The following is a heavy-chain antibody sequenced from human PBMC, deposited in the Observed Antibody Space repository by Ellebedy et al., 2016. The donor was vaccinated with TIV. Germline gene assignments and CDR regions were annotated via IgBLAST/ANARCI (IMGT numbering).Heavy chain of an antibody. CDR1: GGSISSSSYY. CDR2: IFYSGNT. V-gene: IGHV4-39*06. D-gene: IGHD3-3*01. J-gene: IGHJ4*02. Sequence: MPGGSLRLSCAVSGGSISSSSYYWGWIRQPPGKGLEWIGCIFYSGNTYYNPSLKRRLTISVDTSKNQFALKLSSVTAADTAVYHCARILRAGSDGDYFDYWGQGTQVTASS. CDR3: ARILRAGSDGDYFDY.